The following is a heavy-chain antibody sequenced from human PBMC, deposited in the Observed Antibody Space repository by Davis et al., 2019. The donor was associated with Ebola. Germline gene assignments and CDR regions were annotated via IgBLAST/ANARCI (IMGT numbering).Heavy chain of an antibody. V-gene: IGHV4-59*01. Sequence: SETLSLTCTVSGSSISSYYWSWIRQPPGKGLEWIGYIYYSGSTNYNPSLKSRVTISVDTSKNQFSLKLSSVTAADTAVYYCARVVTMLGFDPWGQGTLVTVSS. D-gene: IGHD3-10*01. CDR2: IYYSGST. CDR3: ARVVTMLGFDP. CDR1: GSSISSYY. J-gene: IGHJ5*02.